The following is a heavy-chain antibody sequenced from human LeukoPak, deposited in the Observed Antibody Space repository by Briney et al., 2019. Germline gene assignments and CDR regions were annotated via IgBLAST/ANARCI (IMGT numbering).Heavy chain of an antibody. CDR2: INPNSGGT. V-gene: IGHV1-2*02. D-gene: IGHD3-22*01. CDR1: GYTFTGYY. CDR3: ATPYYYDSSGYYYDS. Sequence: GASVKVSCKASGYTFTGYYMHWVRQAPGQGLEWMGWINPNSGGTNYAQKFQGRVTMTRDTSISTAYMELSRLRSDDTAVYYCATPYYYDSSGYYYDSWGQGTLVTVSS. J-gene: IGHJ4*02.